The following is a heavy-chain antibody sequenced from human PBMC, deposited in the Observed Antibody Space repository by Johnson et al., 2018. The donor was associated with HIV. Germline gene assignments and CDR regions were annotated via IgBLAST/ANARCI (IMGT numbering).Heavy chain of an antibody. CDR3: AKVAAAMGTDAFDI. CDR2: ISYDGTDK. CDR1: GFTFSNYA. J-gene: IGHJ3*02. V-gene: IGHV3-30*04. D-gene: IGHD5-18*01. Sequence: QMLLVESGGGVVQPGRSLRLSCAASGFTFSNYAMHRVRQAPGRGLEWVAVISYDGTDKYYADSVRGRFTISRDNSKNTLYLQMNSLRDEHTALYYCAKVAAAMGTDAFDIWGQGTMVTVSS.